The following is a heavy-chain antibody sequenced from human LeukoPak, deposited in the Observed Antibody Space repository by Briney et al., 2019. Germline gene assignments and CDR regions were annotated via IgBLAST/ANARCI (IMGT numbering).Heavy chain of an antibody. J-gene: IGHJ4*02. Sequence: GGSLRLSCEASGFTVRTNFMTWVGRAQGKGMEWVSVIYRDGTTHYADSVKGRFTISRDSLRNTLDLQMNSLRAEDTAVYYCAKTGGPWDWGQGALVTVSS. CDR3: AKTGGPWD. V-gene: IGHV3-53*01. CDR2: IYRDGTT. CDR1: GFTVRTNF. D-gene: IGHD7-27*01.